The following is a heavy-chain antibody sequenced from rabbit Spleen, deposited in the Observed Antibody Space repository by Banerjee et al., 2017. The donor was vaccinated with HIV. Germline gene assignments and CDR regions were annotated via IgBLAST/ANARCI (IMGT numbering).Heavy chain of an antibody. CDR2: IYAGNSGST. D-gene: IGHD8-1*01. CDR1: GFSFNSGYD. CDR3: ARDSGTSFSTYGMDL. J-gene: IGHJ6*01. Sequence: QSLEESGGGLVKPGASLTLTCKASGFSFNSGYDMCWVRQVPGKGLEWIACIYAGNSGSTYSATWAKGRFTISKTSSTTVTLQMTSLTAADTATYFCARDSGTSFSTYGMDLWGPGTLVTVS. V-gene: IGHV1S40*01.